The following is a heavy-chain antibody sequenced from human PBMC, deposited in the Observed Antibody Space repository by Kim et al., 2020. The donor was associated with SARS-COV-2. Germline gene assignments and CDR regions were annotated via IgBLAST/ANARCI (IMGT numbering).Heavy chain of an antibody. Sequence: GESLKISCKGSGYSFTSYWIGWVRQMPGKGLEWMGIIYPGDSDTRYSPSFQGQVTISADKSISTAYLQWSSLKASDTAMYYCARSLIGEYYYYYYGMDVWGQGTTVTVSS. J-gene: IGHJ6*02. V-gene: IGHV5-51*01. CDR1: GYSFTSYW. CDR3: ARSLIGEYYYYYYGMDV. CDR2: IYPGDSDT.